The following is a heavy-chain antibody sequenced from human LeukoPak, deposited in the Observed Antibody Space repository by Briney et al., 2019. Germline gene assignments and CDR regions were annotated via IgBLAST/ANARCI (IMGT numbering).Heavy chain of an antibody. CDR1: GFTFDDYG. D-gene: IGHD4-11*01. J-gene: IGHJ6*03. V-gene: IGHV3-20*04. CDR3: ARGRLTTVTTSYMDV. Sequence: GGSLRLSCAASGFTFDDYGMSWVRQAPGKGLEWVSGINWNGGSTGYADSVKGRFTISRDNAKNSLYLQMNSLRAEDTALCYCARGRLTTVTTSYMDVWGKGTTVTVSS. CDR2: INWNGGST.